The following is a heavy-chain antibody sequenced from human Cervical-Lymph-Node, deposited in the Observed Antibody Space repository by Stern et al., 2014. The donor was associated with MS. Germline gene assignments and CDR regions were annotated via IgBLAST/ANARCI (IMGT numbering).Heavy chain of an antibody. J-gene: IGHJ4*02. CDR2: INPSGVGT. V-gene: IGHV1-46*01. Sequence: QMQLVQSGAEVKKPGASVKLSCRTSGYTFTTYSIHWVRQAPGQGLEWMGVINPSGVGTTYAEQFRGRVTMTGDTSTSTVSLDLPSLRSDDTAVYFCATFPICTDGVCHDYWGQGTLITVSS. CDR1: GYTFTTYS. D-gene: IGHD2-8*01. CDR3: ATFPICTDGVCHDY.